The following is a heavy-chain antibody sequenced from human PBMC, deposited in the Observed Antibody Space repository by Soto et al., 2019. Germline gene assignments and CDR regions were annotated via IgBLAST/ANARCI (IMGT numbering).Heavy chain of an antibody. CDR3: ASPQGGTYCSDKSCHVLDWNFDL. D-gene: IGHD2-15*01. CDR1: GYNFMSHW. CDR2: IDPSDSYT. Sequence: PWESLKISCKGSGYNFMSHWINWVRHMPGKGLVWLGWIDPSDSYTNYSPTFQGHVSISVDKSISTAYLQWSSLKASDTAIYYCASPQGGTYCSDKSCHVLDWNFDLWGRGTLVTVSS. J-gene: IGHJ2*01. V-gene: IGHV5-10-1*01.